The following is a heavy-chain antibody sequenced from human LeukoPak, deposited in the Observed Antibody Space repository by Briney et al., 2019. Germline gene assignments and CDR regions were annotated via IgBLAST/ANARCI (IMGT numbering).Heavy chain of an antibody. CDR2: ISYSGST. V-gene: IGHV4-61*01. Sequence: SETLSLTCTVSGGSVSSGSYYWSWIRQPPGKGLEWIGYISYSGSTNYNPSLKSRVTISADTSKNQFTLKLSSVTAADTAVYYCARGGQLWPRDDYWGQGTLVTVSS. D-gene: IGHD3-16*01. J-gene: IGHJ4*02. CDR1: GGSVSSGSYY. CDR3: ARGGQLWPRDDY.